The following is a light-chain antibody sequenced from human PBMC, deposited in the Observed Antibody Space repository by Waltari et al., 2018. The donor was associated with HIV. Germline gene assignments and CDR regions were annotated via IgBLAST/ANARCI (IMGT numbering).Light chain of an antibody. CDR3: SSYTSSSTLV. CDR1: SSHVGGYNY. V-gene: IGLV2-14*01. Sequence: QSALTQPASVSVSPGQSITISCPGTSSHVGGYNYVYWYQQHPGTSPKLLIYEVSNRPSGVSHRFSGSKSGNTASLTISGLQAEDEADYYCSSYTSSSTLVFGGGTKLTVL. CDR2: EVS. J-gene: IGLJ2*01.